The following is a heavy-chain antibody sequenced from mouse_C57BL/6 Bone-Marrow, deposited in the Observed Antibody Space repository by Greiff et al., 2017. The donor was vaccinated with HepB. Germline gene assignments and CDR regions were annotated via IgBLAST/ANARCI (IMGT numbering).Heavy chain of an antibody. CDR3: TGLIYYGNYAGY. J-gene: IGHJ2*01. V-gene: IGHV6-3*01. Sequence: EVQRVESGGGLVQPGGSMKLSCVASGFTFSNYWMNWVRQSPEKGLEWVAQIRLKSDNYATHYAESVKGRFTISRDDSKSSVYLQMNNLRAEDTGIYYCTGLIYYGNYAGYWGQGTTLTVSS. CDR2: IRLKSDNYAT. D-gene: IGHD2-1*01. CDR1: GFTFSNYW.